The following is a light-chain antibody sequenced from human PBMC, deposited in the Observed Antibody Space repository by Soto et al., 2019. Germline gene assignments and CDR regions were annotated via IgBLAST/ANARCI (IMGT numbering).Light chain of an antibody. CDR2: DVS. Sequence: QSALTQPASVSGSPGQSITISCTGTISDVGGYNYVSWYQHHPGKAPKRMIHDVSNRPSGVSNRFSGSKSGNTASLTISGLQAEDEADYYCSSYIPNNSTYVFGTGTKLTVL. V-gene: IGLV2-14*03. CDR3: SSYIPNNSTYV. CDR1: ISDVGGYNY. J-gene: IGLJ1*01.